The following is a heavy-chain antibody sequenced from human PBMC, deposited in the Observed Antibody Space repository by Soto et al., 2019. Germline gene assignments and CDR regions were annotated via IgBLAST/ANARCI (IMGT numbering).Heavy chain of an antibody. CDR3: ARDVSPGSSSLYLDAFDI. V-gene: IGHV3-7*05. D-gene: IGHD6-13*01. CDR2: IKKDGSKI. Sequence: EVQLVESGGDLVQPGGSLRLSCAASGFSFGSSWMTWVRQAPGKGLEWVANIKKDGSKINYLDSVRGRFTVSRDNSKNSLYMEMNRLRAEYTAIYYCARDVSPGSSSLYLDAFDIWGQGTMVTVSS. J-gene: IGHJ3*02. CDR1: GFSFGSSW.